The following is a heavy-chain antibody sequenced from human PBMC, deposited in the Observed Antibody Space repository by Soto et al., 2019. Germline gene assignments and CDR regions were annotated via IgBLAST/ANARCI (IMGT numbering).Heavy chain of an antibody. Sequence: EVQLVESGGGLVKPGGSLRLSCVASGFTFSGYSINWVRQAPGKGLEWVSYISGPSMYIYYADSVKGRFTISRDNAKSAVYLQMNSLRAEDTAVYYCARGFRNGFNVWGQGTTVSVSS. V-gene: IGHV3-21*01. D-gene: IGHD2-8*01. CDR3: ARGFRNGFNV. CDR1: GFTFSGYS. CDR2: ISGPSMYI. J-gene: IGHJ6*02.